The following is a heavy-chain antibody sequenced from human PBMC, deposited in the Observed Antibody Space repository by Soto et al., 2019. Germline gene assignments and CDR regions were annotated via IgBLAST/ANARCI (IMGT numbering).Heavy chain of an antibody. CDR1: GFTFSTYW. D-gene: IGHD2-2*01. CDR3: ARGCSSTSCYVAAFDI. CDR2: INSDGSST. Sequence: EVQLVESGGGFVQPGGSLRLSCAASGFTFSTYWMHWVRQAPGKGLVWVSRINSDGSSTSYADSVKGRFNISRDHAKNTLYLQMNSRRAEDTAVYYCARGCSSTSCYVAAFDIWGQGTMVTVSS. V-gene: IGHV3-74*01. J-gene: IGHJ3*02.